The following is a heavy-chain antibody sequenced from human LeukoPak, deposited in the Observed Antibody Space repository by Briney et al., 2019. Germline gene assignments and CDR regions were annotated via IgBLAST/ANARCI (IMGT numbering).Heavy chain of an antibody. J-gene: IGHJ4*02. CDR3: ARDPVGATDYFDY. CDR1: GGSISSTTDY. CDR2: IYSGGST. Sequence: PSETLSLTCTVPGGSISSTTDYWGWIRQPPGQGLEWIGSIYSGGSTYYNPSLKSRVALSVDTSKNQFSLKLSSVTAADTAVYYCARDPVGATDYFDYWGQGTLVTVSS. D-gene: IGHD1-26*01. V-gene: IGHV4-39*07.